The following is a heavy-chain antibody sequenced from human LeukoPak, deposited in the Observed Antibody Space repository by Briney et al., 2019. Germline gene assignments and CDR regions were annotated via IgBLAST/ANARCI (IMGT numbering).Heavy chain of an antibody. CDR1: GFTVSSNY. V-gene: IGHV3-66*01. CDR3: ARDRAAGYADAFDI. CDR2: IYNSGST. Sequence: GGSLRLSCAASGFTVSSNYMNWVRQAPGKGLEWVSVIYNSGSTYYADSVKGRFTISGDNSNNTLYLQMNSLRAEDTAVYYCARDRAAGYADAFDIWGQGTMVTVSS. D-gene: IGHD6-25*01. J-gene: IGHJ3*02.